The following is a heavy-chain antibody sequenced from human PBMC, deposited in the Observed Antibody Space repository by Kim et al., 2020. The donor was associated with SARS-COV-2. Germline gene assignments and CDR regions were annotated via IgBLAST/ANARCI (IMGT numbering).Heavy chain of an antibody. J-gene: IGHJ6*02. Sequence: ADSVKGRFTISSDTSTHTLYLQMISLRAVDTAVYYCPRDHVVFGRDGMDVWGQGTPVTVS. V-gene: IGHV3-30*01. CDR3: PRDHVVFGRDGMDV. D-gene: IGHD2-2*01.